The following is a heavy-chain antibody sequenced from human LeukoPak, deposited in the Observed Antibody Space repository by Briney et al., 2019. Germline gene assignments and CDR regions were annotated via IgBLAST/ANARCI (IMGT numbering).Heavy chain of an antibody. CDR3: ARGAKTLHTAMADY. V-gene: IGHV1-8*01. D-gene: IGHD5-18*01. J-gene: IGHJ4*02. CDR2: MNPNSGNT. CDR1: GYTLTSYD. Sequence: ASVKVSCKASGYTLTSYDINWVRQATGQGLEWTGWMNPNSGNTGYAQKFQGRVTMTRNTSISTAYTELSSLRSEDTAVYYCARGAKTLHTAMADYWGQGTLVTVSS.